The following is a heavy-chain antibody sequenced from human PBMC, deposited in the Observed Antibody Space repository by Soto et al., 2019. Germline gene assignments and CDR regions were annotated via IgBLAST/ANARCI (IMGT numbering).Heavy chain of an antibody. Sequence: QITLKESGPTLVKPTQTLTLTCTFSGFSLSTSGVGVGWIRQPPGKALEWLALIYWDYDKRYSPSLRSRLTSRKDTTKNHKVLAMLKMNTVDPAEYDSDHRASITGSGYYYDYWGQGSLVTVSS. J-gene: IGHJ4*02. CDR1: GFSLSTSGVG. D-gene: IGHD3-22*01. V-gene: IGHV2-5*02. CDR3: DHRASITGSGYYYDY. CDR2: IYWDYDK.